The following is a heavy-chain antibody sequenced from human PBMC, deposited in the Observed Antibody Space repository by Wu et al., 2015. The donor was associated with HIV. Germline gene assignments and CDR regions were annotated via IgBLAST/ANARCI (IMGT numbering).Heavy chain of an antibody. CDR3: ARGNYGDY. CDR2: INPNSGGT. J-gene: IGHJ4*02. V-gene: IGHV1-2*02. Sequence: QVQLVQSGAEVKKPGASVKVSCKTSGYTFTDYSYIQWVRQAPGQRLGWMGWINPNSGGTNYAEKFQGRVTMTRDTSITTAYMELSRLRSDDTAMYYCARGNYGDYWGQGTLVTVSS. CDR1: GYTFTDYSY. D-gene: IGHD3-10*01.